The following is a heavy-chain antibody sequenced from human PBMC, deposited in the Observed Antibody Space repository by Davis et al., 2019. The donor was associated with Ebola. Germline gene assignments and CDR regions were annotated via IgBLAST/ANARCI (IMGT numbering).Heavy chain of an antibody. CDR2: IYHSGST. CDR3: ARGQWRGYFDY. CDR1: GGSISSANYP. D-gene: IGHD2-8*01. V-gene: IGHV4-30-2*01. J-gene: IGHJ4*02. Sequence: LRLSCGVSGGSISSANYPWSWIRQPPGKGLEWIGYIYHSGSTNYNPSLKSRVTISLDKSKNQFSLNLSSVSAADTAVYYCARGQWRGYFDYWGQGTLVTVSS.